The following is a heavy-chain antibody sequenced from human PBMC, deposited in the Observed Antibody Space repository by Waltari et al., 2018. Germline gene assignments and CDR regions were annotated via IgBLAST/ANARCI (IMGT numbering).Heavy chain of an antibody. CDR2: ISYSGNA. CDR1: GDSVSSNNSY. D-gene: IGHD3-3*01. CDR3: ARDSNYDFSLRRLRSQYMDV. V-gene: IGHV4-39*07. Sequence: QLQLQESGPGLVKPSETLSLTCSVSGDSVSSNNSYWGWIRQPPGKGLEWIGTISYSGNAYYNPSLKSRVTISLDMSKNDFSLKLSSVTAADTAVYYCARDSNYDFSLRRLRSQYMDVWGKGTTVTVSS. J-gene: IGHJ6*03.